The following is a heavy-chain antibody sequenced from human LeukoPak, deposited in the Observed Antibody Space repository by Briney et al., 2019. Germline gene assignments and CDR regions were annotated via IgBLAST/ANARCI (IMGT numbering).Heavy chain of an antibody. V-gene: IGHV4-38-2*01. D-gene: IGHD3-22*01. CDR2: IYHSGST. Sequence: SETLSLTCAVSGYSISSGYYWGWIRQPPGKGLEWIGSIYHSGSTYYNPSLKSRVTISVDTSKNQFSLKLSSVTAADTAVYYCASHSSGYSKWGQGTLVTVSS. J-gene: IGHJ4*02. CDR1: GYSISSGYY. CDR3: ASHSSGYSK.